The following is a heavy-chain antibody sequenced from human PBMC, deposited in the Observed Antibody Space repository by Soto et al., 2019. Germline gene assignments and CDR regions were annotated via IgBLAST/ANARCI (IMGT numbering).Heavy chain of an antibody. CDR2: ISGSGGST. CDR3: AKVLSGYDWYYYYGMDV. V-gene: IGHV3-23*01. J-gene: IGHJ6*02. D-gene: IGHD5-12*01. CDR1: GFTFSSYA. Sequence: EVQLLESGGGLVQPGGSLRLSCAASGFTFSSYAMSWVRQAPGKGLEWVSAISGSGGSTYYADSVKGRFTISRDNSKNTLYLQMNSLRAEDTAVYYCAKVLSGYDWYYYYGMDVWGQGTTVTVSS.